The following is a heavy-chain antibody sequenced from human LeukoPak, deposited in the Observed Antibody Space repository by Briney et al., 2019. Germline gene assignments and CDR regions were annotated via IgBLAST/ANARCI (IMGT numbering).Heavy chain of an antibody. CDR2: IYHSGST. Sequence: SETLSLTCTVSGYSISSGYYWGWIRQPPGKGLEWIGSIYHSGSTNYNPSLKSRVTISVDTSKNQFSLKLSSVTAADTAVYYCARDTNYGSGNTWGQGTLVTVSS. J-gene: IGHJ5*02. CDR1: GYSISSGYY. D-gene: IGHD3-10*01. V-gene: IGHV4-38-2*02. CDR3: ARDTNYGSGNT.